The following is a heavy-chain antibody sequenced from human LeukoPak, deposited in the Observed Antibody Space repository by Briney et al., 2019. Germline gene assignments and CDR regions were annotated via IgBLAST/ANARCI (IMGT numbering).Heavy chain of an antibody. J-gene: IGHJ4*02. CDR3: ARDGVAGVYYFDY. V-gene: IGHV1-46*01. CDR2: IYPSGGST. CDR1: GDTFTTYY. Sequence: ASVKVSCKASGDTFTTYYMHWVRQAPGQGLEWMGIIYPSGGSTSYAQKFQGRVIMTRDASTSTVFMELSSLRSDDTAVYYCARDGVAGVYYFDYWGQGTQVTVSS. D-gene: IGHD6-19*01.